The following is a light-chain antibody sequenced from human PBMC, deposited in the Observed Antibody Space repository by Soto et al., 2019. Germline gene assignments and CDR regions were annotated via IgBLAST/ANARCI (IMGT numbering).Light chain of an antibody. Sequence: DIQMTQSPSSLSASVGDRVTITCRASQSISTYVNWYQQKPGKAPNLLIFGASRLQSGVPSRFSGSRSGTDFNLTISSLRPEDFATYFCQQSFSQPWTLGQGTKVEIK. CDR2: GAS. CDR1: QSISTY. J-gene: IGKJ1*01. CDR3: QQSFSQPWT. V-gene: IGKV1-39*01.